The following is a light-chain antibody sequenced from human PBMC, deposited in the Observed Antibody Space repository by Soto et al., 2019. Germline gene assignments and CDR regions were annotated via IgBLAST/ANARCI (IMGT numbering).Light chain of an antibody. CDR1: DSNIGSNS. Sequence: QSVLTQEPSASGTAGQGVTISCSGSDSNIGSNSVYWYQHLPKTAPKLLIYYNNQRPSGVPDRFSGSRSGTSASLAISGIRSEDEADYYCAAWDDSMRACVFGPGTKVNV. CDR3: AAWDDSMRACV. J-gene: IGLJ1*01. CDR2: YNN. V-gene: IGLV1-47*02.